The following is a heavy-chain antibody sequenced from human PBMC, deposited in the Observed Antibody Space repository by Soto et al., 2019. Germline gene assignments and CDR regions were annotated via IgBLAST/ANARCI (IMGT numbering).Heavy chain of an antibody. D-gene: IGHD6-13*01. J-gene: IGHJ4*02. CDR2: INQDGSTK. CDR1: GFTFSAYW. V-gene: IGHV3-7*05. Sequence: GGSLRLSCTTSGFTFSAYWMNWVRQAPGKGLEWVANINQDGSTKYYVDSVKGRFTISRDNARNSLYLQMNSLRDEDTAVYYCARAVAAADSVWGQGTLVTVSS. CDR3: ARAVAAADSV.